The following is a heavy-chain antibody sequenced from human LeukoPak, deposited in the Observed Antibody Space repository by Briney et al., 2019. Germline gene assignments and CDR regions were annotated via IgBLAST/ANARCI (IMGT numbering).Heavy chain of an antibody. CDR1: GYTFTSYG. J-gene: IGHJ6*02. CDR2: ISFYNGRT. Sequence: ASVKVSCKASGYTFTSYGISWVRQAPGQGLEWMGGISFYNGRTNYAQKFQGRVTMTRDTSTSTVYMELSSLRSEDTAVYYCAREVYDYGAGDYYYYYGMDVWGQGTTVTVSS. V-gene: IGHV1-18*01. D-gene: IGHD4-17*01. CDR3: AREVYDYGAGDYYYYYGMDV.